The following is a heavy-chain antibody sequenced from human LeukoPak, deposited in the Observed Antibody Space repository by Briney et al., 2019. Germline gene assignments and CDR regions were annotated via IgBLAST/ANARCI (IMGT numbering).Heavy chain of an antibody. CDR1: GFTFSDYY. CDR2: ISSSGSTI. Sequence: PGGSLRLSCAASGFTFSDYYMSWIRQAPGKGLEWFSYISSSGSTIYYADSVKGRFTISRDNAKNSLYLQMNSLRAEDTAVYYCARNGLWFGELVYYYYYMDVWGKGTTVTVSS. J-gene: IGHJ6*03. D-gene: IGHD3-10*01. V-gene: IGHV3-11*04. CDR3: ARNGLWFGELVYYYYYMDV.